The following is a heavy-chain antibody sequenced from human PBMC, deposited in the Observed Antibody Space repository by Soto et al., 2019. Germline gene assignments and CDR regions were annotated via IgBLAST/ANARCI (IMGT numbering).Heavy chain of an antibody. Sequence: PGESLKISGKGSGYSFAGYWITWVRQKPGKGLEWMGRIDPSDSQTYYSPSFRGHVTISATKSITTVFLQWSRLRASDTAMYYCARQIYDSDTGPNFQYYFDSWGQGTPVTVSS. V-gene: IGHV5-10-1*01. CDR1: GYSFAGYW. CDR3: ARQIYDSDTGPNFQYYFDS. CDR2: IDPSDSQT. D-gene: IGHD3-22*01. J-gene: IGHJ4*02.